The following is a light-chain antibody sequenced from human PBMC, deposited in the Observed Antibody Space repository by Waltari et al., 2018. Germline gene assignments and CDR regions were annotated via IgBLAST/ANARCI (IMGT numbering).Light chain of an antibody. CDR1: QSVLYSSSNENY. CDR2: WAS. V-gene: IGKV4-1*01. Sequence: DIVMTQSPDSLAVSLGERATINCKSSQSVLYSSSNENYLAWYQQKPGQPPKLLIYWASTRESGVPDRFSGSGSGTDVTLTISSLQAEDVAVYFCQQYYSPPLTFGGGTKVEIK. J-gene: IGKJ4*01. CDR3: QQYYSPPLT.